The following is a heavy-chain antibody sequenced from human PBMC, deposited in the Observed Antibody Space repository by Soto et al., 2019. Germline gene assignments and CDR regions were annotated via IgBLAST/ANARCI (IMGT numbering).Heavy chain of an antibody. CDR3: TRVDAAVGTLQSYSFDY. Sequence: GSLRLSCAASGFTFSDYTMHRVRQAPGKGLEWVAVISYDGTTEYYADSVKGRFTISRDNYKNILYLQVNSLRGEDTAVYSCTRVDAAVGTLQSYSFDYWGRGTLVTVS. D-gene: IGHD6-13*01. J-gene: IGHJ4*02. CDR1: GFTFSDYT. CDR2: ISYDGTTE. V-gene: IGHV3-30-3*01.